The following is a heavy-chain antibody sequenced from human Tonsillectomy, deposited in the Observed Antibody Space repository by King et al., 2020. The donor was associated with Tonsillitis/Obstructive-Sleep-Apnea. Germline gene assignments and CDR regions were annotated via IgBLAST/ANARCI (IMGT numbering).Heavy chain of an antibody. CDR3: ARDGKMRDLDY. D-gene: IGHD4-23*01. J-gene: IGHJ4*02. V-gene: IGHV3-33*01. Sequence: VQLVQSGGGVVQPGRSLRLSYAASGFTFSSYGMHWVRQAPGKGLEWVAVIWYDGSNKYFADSVKGRFTISRDNSKNTLYLQMNSLRAEDTAVYYCARDGKMRDLDYWGQGTLVTVSS. CDR1: GFTFSSYG. CDR2: IWYDGSNK.